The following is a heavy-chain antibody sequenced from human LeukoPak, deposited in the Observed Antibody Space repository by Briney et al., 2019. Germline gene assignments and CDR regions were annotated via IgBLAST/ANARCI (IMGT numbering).Heavy chain of an antibody. V-gene: IGHV3-30-3*01. CDR1: GFTFSSYA. J-gene: IGHJ6*02. CDR2: ISYDGSNK. CDR3: AGSGIDSMDYYGMDV. Sequence: GGSLRLSCAASGFTFSSYAMHWVRQAPGKGLEWVAVISYDGSNKYYADSVKGRFTISRDNSKNTLYLQMNSVRAEDTAVYYCAGSGIDSMDYYGMDVWGQGTTVTVSS. D-gene: IGHD1-26*01.